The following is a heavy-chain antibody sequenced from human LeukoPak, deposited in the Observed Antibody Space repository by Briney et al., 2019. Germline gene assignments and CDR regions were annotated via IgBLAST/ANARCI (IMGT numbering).Heavy chain of an antibody. Sequence: SQTLSLTCTVSGGSISSGSYYWSWIRQPAGKGLEWIGRIYTSGSTNYNPSLKSRVTISVDTSKNQFSLKLSSVTAADTAVYYCARVWYGSGSSRPYYYYYYMDVRGKGTTVTVSS. V-gene: IGHV4-61*02. J-gene: IGHJ6*03. CDR1: GGSISSGSYY. D-gene: IGHD3-10*01. CDR2: IYTSGST. CDR3: ARVWYGSGSSRPYYYYYYMDV.